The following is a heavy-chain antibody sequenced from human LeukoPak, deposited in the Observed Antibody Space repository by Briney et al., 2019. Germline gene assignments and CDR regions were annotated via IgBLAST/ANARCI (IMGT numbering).Heavy chain of an antibody. J-gene: IGHJ6*02. CDR2: IYSGGST. CDR1: GGSISSYY. D-gene: IGHD3-3*01. CDR3: ARDRRYYDFWSAPYGMDV. Sequence: PSETLSLTCTVSGGSISSYYWSWIRQPPGKGLEWVSVIYSGGSTYYADSVKGRFTISRDNSKNTLYLQMNSLRAEDTAVYYCARDRRYYDFWSAPYGMDVWGQGTTVTVSS. V-gene: IGHV3-53*01.